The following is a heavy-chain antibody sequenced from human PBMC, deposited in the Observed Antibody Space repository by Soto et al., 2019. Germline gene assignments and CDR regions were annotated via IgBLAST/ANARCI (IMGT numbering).Heavy chain of an antibody. CDR1: GGSISSGGYY. CDR3: ARDTRAAAGNYYYYYMDV. J-gene: IGHJ6*03. CDR2: IYYSGST. Sequence: PSETLSLTCTVSGGSISSGGYYWSWIRQHPGKGLEWIGYIYYSGSTYYNPSLKSRVTISVDTSKNQFSLKLSPVTAADTAVYYCARDTRAAAGNYYYYYMDVWGKGTTVTVSS. V-gene: IGHV4-31*03. D-gene: IGHD6-13*01.